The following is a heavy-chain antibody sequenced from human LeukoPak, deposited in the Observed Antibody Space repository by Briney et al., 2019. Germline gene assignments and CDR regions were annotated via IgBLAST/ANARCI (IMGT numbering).Heavy chain of an antibody. CDR1: GGSISSSNFY. CDR3: ARVAPAAPEYFQY. CDR2: IYYSGST. D-gene: IGHD2-2*01. Sequence: SETLTLTCTVSGGSISSSNFYWGWIRQPPGKGLEWIGNIYYSGSTYYNPSLKSRVTISVDTSKNQFSLKLSSVTAADTAVYYCARVAPAAPEYFQYWGQGTLVTVSS. V-gene: IGHV4-39*01. J-gene: IGHJ1*01.